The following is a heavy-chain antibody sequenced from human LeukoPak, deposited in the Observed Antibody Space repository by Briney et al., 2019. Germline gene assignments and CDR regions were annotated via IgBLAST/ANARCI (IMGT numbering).Heavy chain of an antibody. CDR2: ISSSGSTI. CDR3: ARPRYDWDYYYMDV. D-gene: IGHD5-12*01. V-gene: IGHV3-11*04. Sequence: GGSLRLSCAASGFTFSDYYMSWIRQAPGKGLEWVSYISSSGSTIHYADSVKGRFTISRDNAKNSLYLQMNSLRAEDTAVYYCARPRYDWDYYYMDVWGKGTTVTVSS. J-gene: IGHJ6*03. CDR1: GFTFSDYY.